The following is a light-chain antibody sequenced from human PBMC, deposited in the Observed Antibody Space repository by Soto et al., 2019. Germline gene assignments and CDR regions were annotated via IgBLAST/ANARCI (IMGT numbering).Light chain of an antibody. CDR2: EAS. V-gene: IGLV2-23*01. CDR1: SSDVGRYNL. Sequence: QSALTQPASVSGSPGKSMTISCTGTSSDVGRYNLVSWYQAHPGKAPKLMIFEASKRPSGVSTRFSGSKSGNTASLSIAGLQDEDDGDDYGCAYAGSSALVLFGGGAQLIFL. CDR3: CAYAGSSALVL. J-gene: IGLJ2*01.